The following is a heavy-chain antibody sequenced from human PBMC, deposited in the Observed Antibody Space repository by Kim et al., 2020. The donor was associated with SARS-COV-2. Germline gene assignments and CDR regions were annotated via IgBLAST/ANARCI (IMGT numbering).Heavy chain of an antibody. CDR3: ARHFCSSTSCYAWELWYYYGMDV. CDR2: IYYSGST. Sequence: SETLSLTCTVSGGSISSSSYYWGWIRQPPGKVLEWIGSIYYSGSTYYNPSLKSRVTISVDTSKNQYSLKLSSVTAADTAVYYCARHFCSSTSCYAWELWYYYGMDVWGQGTTVTVSS. J-gene: IGHJ6*02. CDR1: GGSISSSSYY. D-gene: IGHD2-2*01. V-gene: IGHV4-39*01.